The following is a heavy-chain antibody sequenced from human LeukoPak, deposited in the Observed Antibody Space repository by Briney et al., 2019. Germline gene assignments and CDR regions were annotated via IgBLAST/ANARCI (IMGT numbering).Heavy chain of an antibody. CDR1: GGTFSSYT. V-gene: IGHV1-69*04. Sequence: GASVKVSCKASGGTFSSYTISWVRQAPGQGLEWMGRIIPILGIANYAQKFQGRVTITADKSTSTAYMELSSLRSEDTAVYYCARESSGLYFDYWGQGILVTVSS. J-gene: IGHJ4*02. D-gene: IGHD3-22*01. CDR3: ARESSGLYFDY. CDR2: IIPILGIA.